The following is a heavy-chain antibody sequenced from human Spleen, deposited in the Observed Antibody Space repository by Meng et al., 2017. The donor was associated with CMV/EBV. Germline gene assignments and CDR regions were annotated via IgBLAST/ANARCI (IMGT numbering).Heavy chain of an antibody. Sequence: GGSLRLSCAASGFTFSSYSMNWVRQAPGKGLEWVSSISSSSRYIYYADSVKGRFTISRDNAKNSLSLQMNSLRAEDTAVYYCARDPWDIVAIPAAPDNWGQGTLVTVSS. CDR2: ISSSSRYI. CDR3: ARDPWDIVAIPAAPDN. V-gene: IGHV3-21*01. D-gene: IGHD2-2*01. CDR1: GFTFSSYS. J-gene: IGHJ4*02.